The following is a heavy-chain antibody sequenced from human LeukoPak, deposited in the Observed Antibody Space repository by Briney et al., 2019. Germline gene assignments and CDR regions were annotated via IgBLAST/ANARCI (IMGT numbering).Heavy chain of an antibody. Sequence: KSSETLSLTCTVSRGSISGYSWSWIRQSPGGGPEWIGYIYYSGDTAYNPSLRSRVTLSVDTSKNQFSLQLRSVTTADTAVYYCVRGPYGASISKWFDPWGQGTQVIVSP. CDR3: VRGPYGASISKWFDP. CDR1: RGSISGYS. CDR2: IYYSGDT. D-gene: IGHD4/OR15-4a*01. J-gene: IGHJ5*02. V-gene: IGHV4-59*01.